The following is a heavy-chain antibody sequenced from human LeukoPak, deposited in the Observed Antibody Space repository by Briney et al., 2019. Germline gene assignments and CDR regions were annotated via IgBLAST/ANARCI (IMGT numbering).Heavy chain of an antibody. CDR2: ISYDGSIQ. Sequence: PGESLRLSCAASGFTFSSYGIHWVRQAPGRGLEWVTYISYDGSIQYYIESIEGRYTISRDNSKNTVFLQMNSLRGEDTAVYFCAKGRPAAGTEAEFDCWGQGTLVTVSS. J-gene: IGHJ4*02. CDR1: GFTFSSYG. CDR3: AKGRPAAGTEAEFDC. V-gene: IGHV3-30*18. D-gene: IGHD6-13*01.